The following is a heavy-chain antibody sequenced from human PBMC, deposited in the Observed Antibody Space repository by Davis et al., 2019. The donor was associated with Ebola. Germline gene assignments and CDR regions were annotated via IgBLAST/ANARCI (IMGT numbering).Heavy chain of an antibody. J-gene: IGHJ4*02. D-gene: IGHD4/OR15-4a*01. CDR1: GYTFPRFG. Sequence: ASVKVSCKASGYTFPRFGISWVRQAPGQGLEWMGWISAHNGDTNYAQNFQGRVTMTTDTSTSTAYVDLRNLRSGDTAVYYCARVWLTTGYVGYFDSWGQGTLVIVSS. CDR3: ARVWLTTGYVGYFDS. V-gene: IGHV1-18*01. CDR2: ISAHNGDT.